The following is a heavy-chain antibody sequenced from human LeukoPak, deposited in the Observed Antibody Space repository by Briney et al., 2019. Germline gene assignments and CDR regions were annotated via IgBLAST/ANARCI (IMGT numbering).Heavy chain of an antibody. CDR3: ARGTIPNAFDI. CDR1: GYSFTSHY. D-gene: IGHD2-8*01. V-gene: IGHV1-2*02. CDR2: INPNSGGT. Sequence: GASVKVSCKASGYSFTSHYMHWVRQAPGQGLEWMGWINPNSGGTNYAQKFQGRVTMTRDTSISTAYMELSRLRSDDTAVYYCARGTIPNAFDIWGQGTMVTVSS. J-gene: IGHJ3*02.